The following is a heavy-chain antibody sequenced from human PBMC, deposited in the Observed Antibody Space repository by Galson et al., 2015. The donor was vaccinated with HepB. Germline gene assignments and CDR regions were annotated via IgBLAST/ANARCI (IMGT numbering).Heavy chain of an antibody. V-gene: IGHV1-3*01. CDR3: ATQRNHGSPLDY. J-gene: IGHJ4*02. CDR2: ITADNSNP. D-gene: IGHD3-10*01. CDR1: GDTFTPYT. Sequence: SVKVSCKASGDTFTPYTMHWVRQAPGQRLEWMGWITADNSNPKYSQKLQGRVTFTRDISASTAYMELSSLRSEDTAVYYCATQRNHGSPLDYWGQGTLVIVSS.